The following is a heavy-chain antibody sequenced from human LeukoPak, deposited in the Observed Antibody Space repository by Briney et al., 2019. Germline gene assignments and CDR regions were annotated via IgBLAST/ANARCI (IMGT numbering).Heavy chain of an antibody. CDR3: AKRGVVIRVILVAFHKEAYYFDS. V-gene: IGHV3-23*01. Sequence: GGSLRLSCAVSGITLSNYGMSWVRQAPGKGLEWVAGISGSGGGTTYADSVRGRFTISRDNSKNTLYLQMNSLRAEDTAVYFCAKRGVVIRVILVAFHKEAYYFDSWGQGALVTVSP. CDR1: GITLSNYG. J-gene: IGHJ4*02. D-gene: IGHD3-22*01. CDR2: ISGSGGGT.